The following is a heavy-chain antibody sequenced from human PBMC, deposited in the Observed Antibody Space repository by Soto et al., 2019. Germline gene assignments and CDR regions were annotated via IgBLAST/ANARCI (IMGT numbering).Heavy chain of an antibody. D-gene: IGHD3-22*01. CDR1: GGSISSSSYY. J-gene: IGHJ5*02. CDR3: AGRQYYYDSSGRNWFDP. V-gene: IGHV4-39*01. CDR2: IYYSGST. Sequence: ETLSLTCTVSGGSISSSSYYWGWIRQPPGKGLEWIGSIYYSGSTYYNPSLKSRVTISVDTSKNQFSLKLSSVTAAGTAVYYCAGRQYYYDSSGRNWFDPWGQGTLVTVSS.